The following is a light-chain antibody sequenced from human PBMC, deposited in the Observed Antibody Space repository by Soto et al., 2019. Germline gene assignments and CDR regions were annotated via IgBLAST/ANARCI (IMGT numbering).Light chain of an antibody. CDR3: QQLNSHPRT. CDR1: QSVNTN. V-gene: IGKV3-15*01. J-gene: IGKJ2*01. CDR2: GAS. Sequence: EIEMTQSPATLSVSPGERATLSCRASQSVNTNLAWYQQKPGQAPRLLIYGASTRAPGIPARFSGSGSGTEFTLTVSSLQSEDFAVYYCQQLNSHPRTFGQGTKLEIK.